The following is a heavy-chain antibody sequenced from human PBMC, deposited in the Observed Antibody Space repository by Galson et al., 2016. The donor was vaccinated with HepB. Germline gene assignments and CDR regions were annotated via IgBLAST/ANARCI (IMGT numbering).Heavy chain of an antibody. J-gene: IGHJ3*01. CDR2: ISRSGDST. CDR1: GFTFRNYG. V-gene: IGHV3-23*01. CDR3: VQGSTAPAV. D-gene: IGHD1-26*01. Sequence: SLRLSCAASGFTFRNYGMTWVRQAPGKGLEVVSSISRSGDSTDYADSVKGRFTISRDNSKNTLSLQMNSLTADDTAIYYCVQGSTAPAVWGHGTLVTVSS.